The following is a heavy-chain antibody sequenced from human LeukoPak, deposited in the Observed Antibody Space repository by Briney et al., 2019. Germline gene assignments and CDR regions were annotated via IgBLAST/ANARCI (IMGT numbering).Heavy chain of an antibody. CDR3: AREGWGTGVFDY. V-gene: IGHV3-21*01. CDR1: GFTSSSYS. J-gene: IGHJ4*02. Sequence: KTGGSLRLSCAASGFTSSSYSMNWVRQAPGKGLEWVSSISSSSSYIYYADSVKGRFTISRDNAKNSLYLQMNSLRAEDTAVYYCAREGWGTGVFDYWGQGTLVTVSS. D-gene: IGHD1-26*01. CDR2: ISSSSSYI.